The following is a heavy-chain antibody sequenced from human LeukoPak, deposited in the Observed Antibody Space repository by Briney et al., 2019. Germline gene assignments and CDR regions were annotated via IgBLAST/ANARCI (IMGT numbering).Heavy chain of an antibody. CDR1: EFTFSSYS. CDR3: ARSVTTVS. CDR2: ISSGSSTI. Sequence: GGSLRLSCAASEFTFSSYSMNWVRQAPGKGLEWVSYISSGSSTIDYADSVKGRFTISRDNAKNSLYLQMNSLTDEDTAVYYCARSVTTVSWGQGTLVTVSS. J-gene: IGHJ5*02. D-gene: IGHD4-17*01. V-gene: IGHV3-48*02.